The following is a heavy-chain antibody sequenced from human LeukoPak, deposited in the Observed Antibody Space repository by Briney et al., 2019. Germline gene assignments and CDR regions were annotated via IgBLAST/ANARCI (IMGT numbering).Heavy chain of an antibody. D-gene: IGHD1-14*01. V-gene: IGHV3-7*01. CDR1: GITFSGYW. J-gene: IGHJ6*03. CDR2: IKQDGSEK. CDR3: AKGGDDPGQNYYYYYMDV. Sequence: GGSLRLSCAASGITFSGYWMSWVRQAPGKGLEWVANIKQDGSEKSYVDSVKGRFTISRDNAKNSLFLQMNSLRAEDTAVYYCAKGGDDPGQNYYYYYMDVWGKGTTVTVSS.